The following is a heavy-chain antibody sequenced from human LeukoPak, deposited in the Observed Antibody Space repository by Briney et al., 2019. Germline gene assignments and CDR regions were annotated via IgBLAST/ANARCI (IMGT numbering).Heavy chain of an antibody. CDR1: GFTFDDYA. V-gene: IGHV3-9*01. CDR2: ISWNSGSI. D-gene: IGHD3-10*01. J-gene: IGHJ4*02. Sequence: PGGSLRLSCAAAGFTFDDYAMHWVRQAPGKGLGWVSGISWNSGSIGYADSVKGRFTISRDNAKNSLYLQMNSLRAEDTALYYCAKDRGVTMVRGPHRGFDYWGQGTLVTVSS. CDR3: AKDRGVTMVRGPHRGFDY.